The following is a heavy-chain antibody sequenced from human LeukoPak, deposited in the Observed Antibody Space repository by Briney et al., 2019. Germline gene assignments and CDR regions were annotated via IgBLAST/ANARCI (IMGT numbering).Heavy chain of an antibody. D-gene: IGHD4-17*01. CDR1: GFTFSDYS. Sequence: GGSLRLSCAASGFTFSDYSLSWVRQAPGKGLEWVSSISSSSTSTNYADSVKGRFTISRDNAKNSLYLQMNSLRAEDTTVYYCARGSRLRHDAFDIWGQGTMVTVSS. J-gene: IGHJ3*02. CDR2: ISSSSTST. V-gene: IGHV3-21*01. CDR3: ARGSRLRHDAFDI.